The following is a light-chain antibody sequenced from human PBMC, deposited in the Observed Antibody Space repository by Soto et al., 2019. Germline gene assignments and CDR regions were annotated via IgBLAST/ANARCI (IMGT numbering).Light chain of an antibody. CDR1: QTIYSH. Sequence: DIQMTQSPSSLSAFVGDRVTITCRASQTIYSHLNWYQQKPGKAPRLLIYAASSLQGGVPSRFSGSGSGTDFTLTITSLQPEDFATYYCQQSYSTPRTFGPGTKVDIK. V-gene: IGKV1-39*01. CDR3: QQSYSTPRT. CDR2: AAS. J-gene: IGKJ3*01.